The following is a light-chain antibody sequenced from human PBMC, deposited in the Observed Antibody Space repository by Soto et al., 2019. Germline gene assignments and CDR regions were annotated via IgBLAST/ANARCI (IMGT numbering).Light chain of an antibody. V-gene: IGKV1-12*01. CDR2: AAP. CDR3: QQTNSFLLT. J-gene: IGKJ4*01. CDR1: QGASSS. Sequence: DIQMTQSPSSVSASVGDRVTITCRASQGASSSLAWYQQKPGKAPKLLIYAAPSLQSGVQSRFCGSGSGTDVTLTISSLQPEEFATYYCQQTNSFLLTFGGGTKVEIK.